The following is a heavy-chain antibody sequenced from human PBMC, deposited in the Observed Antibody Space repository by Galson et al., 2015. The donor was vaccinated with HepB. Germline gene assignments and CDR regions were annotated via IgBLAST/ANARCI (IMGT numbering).Heavy chain of an antibody. CDR3: ARPKGAPDYGMDV. V-gene: IGHV5-10-1*01. J-gene: IGHJ6*02. D-gene: IGHD1-26*01. Sequence: QSGAEVKKPGESLRISCKGSGYSFTSYWITWVRQMPGKGLEWMGRIDPSDSYTNYSPSFQGHVIISVDTSLSTAYLQWSSLKASDTAMYYCARPKGAPDYGMDVWGQGTTVTVSS. CDR2: IDPSDSYT. CDR1: GYSFTSYW.